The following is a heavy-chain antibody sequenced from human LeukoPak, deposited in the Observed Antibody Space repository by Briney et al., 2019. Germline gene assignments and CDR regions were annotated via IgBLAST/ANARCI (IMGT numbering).Heavy chain of an antibody. CDR3: ARDQTGYEGATPLYYFDY. V-gene: IGHV3-23*01. Sequence: PGGSLRLSCAASGFTFSSYAMSWVRQAPGKGVEGVSAICGSGGSTYYADSVKGRFTISRDNSKNTLYLQMNSLRAEDTAVYYCARDQTGYEGATPLYYFDYWGQGTLVTVSS. J-gene: IGHJ4*02. CDR1: GFTFSSYA. CDR2: ICGSGGST. D-gene: IGHD1-26*01.